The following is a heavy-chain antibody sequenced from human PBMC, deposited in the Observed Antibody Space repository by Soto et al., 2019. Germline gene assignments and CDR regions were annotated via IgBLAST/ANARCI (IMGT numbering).Heavy chain of an antibody. CDR1: GFAFSGYA. J-gene: IGHJ5*02. CDR2: IDNTGAIT. D-gene: IGHD5-12*01. CDR3: VKDPLRNRLSRFDP. V-gene: IGHV3-23*01. Sequence: VQLLESGGGLVQPGGSLRLSCAASGFAFSGYAMSWVRLAPGKGLEWVSAIDNTGAITYYADFAEGRFTLSRDNSKNTLYLQIDSLRAEDTGVYYCVKDPLRNRLSRFDPWGQGTPVTVSS.